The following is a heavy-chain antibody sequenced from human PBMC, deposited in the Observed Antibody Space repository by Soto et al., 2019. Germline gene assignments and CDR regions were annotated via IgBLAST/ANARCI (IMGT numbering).Heavy chain of an antibody. CDR2: INHSGST. V-gene: IGHV4-34*01. Sequence: QVQLQQWGAGLLKPSETLSLTCAVYGGSFSGYYWSWIRQPPGKGLEWIGEINHSGSTNYNPSLKRRVTISVDTSKNQFSLKLSSVTAADTAVYYCAIGGSGYRGWYYYGMDVWGQGTTVTVSS. J-gene: IGHJ6*02. CDR3: AIGGSGYRGWYYYGMDV. D-gene: IGHD3-22*01. CDR1: GGSFSGYY.